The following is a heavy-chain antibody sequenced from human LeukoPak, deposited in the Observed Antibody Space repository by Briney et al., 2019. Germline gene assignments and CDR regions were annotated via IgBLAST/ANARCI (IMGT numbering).Heavy chain of an antibody. V-gene: IGHV1-69*13. CDR1: GYTFTSYD. Sequence: ASVKVSCKASGYTFTSYDINWVRQATGQGLEWMGGVIPIFGTANYAQKFQGRVTITADESTSTAYMELSSLRSEDTAVYYCARDPPSSYYDSSGYLDYWGQGTLVTVSS. CDR2: VIPIFGTA. D-gene: IGHD3-22*01. CDR3: ARDPPSSYYDSSGYLDY. J-gene: IGHJ4*02.